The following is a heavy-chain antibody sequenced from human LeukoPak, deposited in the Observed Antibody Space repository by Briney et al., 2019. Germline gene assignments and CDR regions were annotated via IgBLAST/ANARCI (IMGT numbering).Heavy chain of an antibody. V-gene: IGHV4-59*08. CDR3: ARLGLSSVTMIMD. CDR1: DGSISSFY. Sequence: SETLSLTCSVSDGSISSFYWSWIRQPPGKGLEWIAYVYYSGNVNYNPSLKSRVTILADASKNQFSLRLNSVTAADTAVYYCARLGLSSVTMIMDWGQGTLVTVSS. CDR2: VYYSGNV. J-gene: IGHJ4*02. D-gene: IGHD3-22*01.